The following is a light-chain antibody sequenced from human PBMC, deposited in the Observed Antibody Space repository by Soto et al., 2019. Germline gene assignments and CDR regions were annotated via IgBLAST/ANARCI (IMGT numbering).Light chain of an antibody. CDR3: QQYGSSPTP. V-gene: IGKV3-20*01. Sequence: EIVLTQSPGTLSLSPGEGATLSCRASQSVSSSDLAWYQQKPGQAPRLLIYGASSRATGIPDRFSGSGSGTDFTLTISRLEPEDVAVYYCQQYGSSPTPFGQGTKV. CDR1: QSVSSSD. J-gene: IGKJ1*01. CDR2: GAS.